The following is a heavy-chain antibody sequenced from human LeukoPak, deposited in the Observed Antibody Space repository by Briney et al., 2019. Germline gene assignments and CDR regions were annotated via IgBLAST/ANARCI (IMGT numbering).Heavy chain of an antibody. CDR2: INPTGGST. J-gene: IGHJ5*02. CDR1: GYTFIDYY. D-gene: IGHD1-26*01. CDR3: ARDNSVGDNAWWFDP. V-gene: IGHV1-46*01. Sequence: AASVKVSCKASGYTFIDYYIHWVRQAPGQGLEWMGLINPTGGSTGYAQKFQGRVTMTRDMSTSTDYMELSSLRSEDTAIYYCARDNSVGDNAWWFDPWGQGTLVTVSS.